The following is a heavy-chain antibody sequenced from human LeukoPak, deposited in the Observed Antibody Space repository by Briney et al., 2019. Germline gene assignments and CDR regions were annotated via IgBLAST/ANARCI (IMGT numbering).Heavy chain of an antibody. CDR1: GYTFTSYG. CDR2: VSAYHGNT. D-gene: IGHD2-2*01. J-gene: IGHJ4*02. V-gene: IGHV1-18*04. Sequence: ASVKVSCKASGYTFTSYGISWVRQAPGQGLEWMGWVSAYHGNTNYVQKLQGRVTMTTDTSTSTAYMELRSLRSDDTAVYYCARDSGYCSSTSCPEFDYWGQGTLVTVSS. CDR3: ARDSGYCSSTSCPEFDY.